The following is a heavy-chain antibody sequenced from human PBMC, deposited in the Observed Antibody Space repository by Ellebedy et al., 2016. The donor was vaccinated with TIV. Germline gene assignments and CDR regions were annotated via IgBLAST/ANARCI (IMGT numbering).Heavy chain of an antibody. CDR3: ARGSGLQSGGYDLDY. Sequence: GGSLRLSCAASGFTFSSYAMHWVRQAPGKGLEWVSVIYSGGSTYYADSVKGRFTISRDNSKNTLYLQMNSLRAEDTAVYYCARGSGLQSGGYDLDYWGQGTLVTVSS. CDR1: GFTFSSYA. J-gene: IGHJ4*02. V-gene: IGHV3-53*01. CDR2: IYSGGST. D-gene: IGHD5-12*01.